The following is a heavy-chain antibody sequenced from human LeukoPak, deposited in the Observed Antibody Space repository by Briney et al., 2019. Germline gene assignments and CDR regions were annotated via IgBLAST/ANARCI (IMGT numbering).Heavy chain of an antibody. J-gene: IGHJ3*02. Sequence: PGGSLRLSCAASGFTFSRYGIHWVRLAPGKGLEWVAVISDDGTRKYYADSVQGRFTISRDNSRNTLYLQMNSLRAEDMAVYYCAKEFSGYAFDIWGQGTMVTVSS. CDR3: AKEFSGYAFDI. CDR2: ISDDGTRK. V-gene: IGHV3-30*18. CDR1: GFTFSRYG. D-gene: IGHD5-12*01.